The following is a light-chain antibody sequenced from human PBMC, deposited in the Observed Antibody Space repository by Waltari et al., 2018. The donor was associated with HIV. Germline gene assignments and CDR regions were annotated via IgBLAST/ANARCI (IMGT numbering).Light chain of an antibody. CDR1: SSDVGGYQY. Sequence: QSALTQPASVSGSPGQSITISCTGTSSDVGGYQYVSWYQQHPGKAPKLMIFDVSTRPSGVSNRFSGSKSGNTASLTISGLQAEDEAHYFCSSYTSTTTLVVFGGGTKLTVL. CDR2: DVS. CDR3: SSYTSTTTLVV. V-gene: IGLV2-14*03. J-gene: IGLJ3*02.